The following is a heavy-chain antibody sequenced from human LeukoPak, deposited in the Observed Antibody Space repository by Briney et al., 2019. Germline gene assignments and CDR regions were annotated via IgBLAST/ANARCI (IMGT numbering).Heavy chain of an antibody. CDR2: IYYSGST. CDR3: ARGDTGYYYYYMDV. J-gene: IGHJ6*03. CDR1: GGSISSHY. Sequence: SETLSLTCTVSGGSISSHYWSWIRQPPGKGLEWIGYIYYSGSTNYNPSLKSRVTISVDTSKNQFSLKLSFVTAEDTAVYHCARGDTGYYYYYMDVWGKGTTVTVSS. V-gene: IGHV4-59*11.